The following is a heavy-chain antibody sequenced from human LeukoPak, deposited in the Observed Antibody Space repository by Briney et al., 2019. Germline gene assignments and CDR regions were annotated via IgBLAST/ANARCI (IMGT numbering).Heavy chain of an antibody. Sequence: GGTLRLSCAASGFTFSSHGMNWVRQAPGKGLEWVSGISPSGGITYYTDSVRGRFTISRDNSKNTQSLQMNSLRAEDTAVYYCAKDDDWGRYKHWGQGTLVTVSS. CDR2: ISPSGGIT. CDR3: AKDDDWGRYKH. J-gene: IGHJ1*01. D-gene: IGHD3-16*01. V-gene: IGHV3-23*01. CDR1: GFTFSSHG.